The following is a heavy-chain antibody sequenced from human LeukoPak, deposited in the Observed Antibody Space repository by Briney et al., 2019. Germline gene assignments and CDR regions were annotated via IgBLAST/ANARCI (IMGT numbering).Heavy chain of an antibody. CDR3: ARSVIAVAGYDAFDI. CDR2: ISSRSFTI. Sequence: GGSLRLSCAASGFTFSAYSMNWVRQAPGKGLDWVSYISSRSFTIYYADSVRGRFTISRDNAKNSLYLEMNSLRDEDTAVYYCARSVIAVAGYDAFDIWGQGTVVTVSS. J-gene: IGHJ3*02. D-gene: IGHD6-19*01. V-gene: IGHV3-48*02. CDR1: GFTFSAYS.